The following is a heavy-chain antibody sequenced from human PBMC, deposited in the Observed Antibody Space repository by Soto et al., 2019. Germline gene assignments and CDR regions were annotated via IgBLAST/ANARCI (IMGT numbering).Heavy chain of an antibody. V-gene: IGHV3-23*01. CDR1: GFTFNNYA. CDR2: ISGSGGGT. D-gene: IGHD4-17*01. CDR3: AQQTTLTTLKGALQL. J-gene: IGHJ1*01. Sequence: EVQLLESGGGLEEPGESLRLSCVASGFTFNNYAMSWVRQAPGKGLEWVSGISGSGGGTYYADSVKGRFTISRDNSENTLYLQIHSLRADDTALYFCAQQTTLTTLKGALQLWGQGTQVIVSS.